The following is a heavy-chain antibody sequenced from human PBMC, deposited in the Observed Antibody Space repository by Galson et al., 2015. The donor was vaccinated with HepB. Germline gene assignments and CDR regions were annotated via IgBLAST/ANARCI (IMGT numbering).Heavy chain of an antibody. CDR1: GFTFSSYA. Sequence: SLRLSCAASGFTFSSYAMHWVRQAPGKGLEWVAVIWYDGSNKYYADSVKGRFTISRDNSKNTLYLQMNSLRAEDTAVYYCARGSLDYGDYWYFDLWGRGTLVTVSS. D-gene: IGHD4-17*01. CDR2: IWYDGSNK. CDR3: ARGSLDYGDYWYFDL. V-gene: IGHV3-33*08. J-gene: IGHJ2*01.